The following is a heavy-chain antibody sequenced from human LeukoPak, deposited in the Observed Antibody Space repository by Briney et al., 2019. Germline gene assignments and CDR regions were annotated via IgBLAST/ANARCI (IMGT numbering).Heavy chain of an antibody. Sequence: PGGSLRLSCAASVFTFSSYCMHWVRQAPCKGLEWVAVIWYDGSNKYYADSVKGRFTISRDNSKNTLYLQMNSLRAEDTAVYYCARDTYGDLGYWGQGTLVTVSS. CDR2: IWYDGSNK. D-gene: IGHD4-17*01. CDR1: VFTFSSYC. J-gene: IGHJ4*02. CDR3: ARDTYGDLGY. V-gene: IGHV3-33*01.